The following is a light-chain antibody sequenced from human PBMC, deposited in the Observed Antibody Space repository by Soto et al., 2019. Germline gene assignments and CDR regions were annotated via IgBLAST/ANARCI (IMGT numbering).Light chain of an antibody. V-gene: IGKV3-20*01. CDR1: QSVRSSY. CDR2: DAS. Sequence: EIVLTQSPSTLSLSSGERATLSCGASQSVRSSYLAWYQQKPGQAPRLLIYDASSRATGIPDRFSGSGSGTDFTLTISRLEPEDFAVYYCHQYGSSPLTFGQGTKVDIK. CDR3: HQYGSSPLT. J-gene: IGKJ1*01.